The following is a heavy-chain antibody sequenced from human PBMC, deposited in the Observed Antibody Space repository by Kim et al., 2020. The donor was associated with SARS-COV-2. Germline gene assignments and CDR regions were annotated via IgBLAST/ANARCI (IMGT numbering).Heavy chain of an antibody. V-gene: IGHV3-15*01. D-gene: IGHD6-13*01. Sequence: GGSLRLSCAASGFTFSNAWLSWVRQAPGKGLEWGGRIKSKTDGGTTDYAAPVKGRFTISRDDSKNTLYLQRNSLKTEDTAVYYCTTGWQQLVCYWGQGHLVTVSS. CDR3: TTGWQQLVCY. CDR2: IKSKTDGGTT. CDR1: GFTFSNAW. J-gene: IGHJ4*02.